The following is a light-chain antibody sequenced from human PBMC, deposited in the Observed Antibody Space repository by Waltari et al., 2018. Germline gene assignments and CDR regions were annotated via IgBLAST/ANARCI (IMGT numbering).Light chain of an antibody. CDR2: GAS. CDR3: QQYVSLPAT. Sequence: LLLTQAPGTLSLSTRDRAILPCRARQSVSKYLAWYQQKPGQAPRLLIYGASSRATGIPDRFSGSGSGTDFSLTISRLEPEDFAVYYCQQYVSLPATFGQGTKVEIE. CDR1: QSVSKY. V-gene: IGKV3-20*01. J-gene: IGKJ1*01.